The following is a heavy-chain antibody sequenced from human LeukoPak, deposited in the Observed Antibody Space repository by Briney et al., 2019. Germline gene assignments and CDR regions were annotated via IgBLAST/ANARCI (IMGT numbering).Heavy chain of an antibody. D-gene: IGHD2-15*01. V-gene: IGHV4-34*01. CDR2: INHSGST. Sequence: SETLSLTCAVYGGSFSGYYWNWIRQPPGKGLEWIGEINHSGSTNYNPSLKSRVTISVDTSKNQFSLKVTSVTAADTAVYYCARGYCSGGSCYPLKSIYYYYMDVWGEGTTVTFSS. CDR3: ARGYCSGGSCYPLKSIYYYYMDV. J-gene: IGHJ6*03. CDR1: GGSFSGYY.